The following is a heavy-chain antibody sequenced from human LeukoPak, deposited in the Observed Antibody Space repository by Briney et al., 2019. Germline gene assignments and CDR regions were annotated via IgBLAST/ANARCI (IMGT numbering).Heavy chain of an antibody. Sequence: PSETLSLTCTVSGYSISSGSYSWGWIRQPPGKGLEWIGSIYYSGSTYYNPSLKSRVTISVDTSKNQFSLKLSSVTAADTAVYYCATIAAAGTKVDYWGQGTLVTVSS. D-gene: IGHD6-13*01. CDR2: IYYSGST. J-gene: IGHJ4*02. CDR3: ATIAAAGTKVDY. CDR1: GYSISSGSYS. V-gene: IGHV4-39*01.